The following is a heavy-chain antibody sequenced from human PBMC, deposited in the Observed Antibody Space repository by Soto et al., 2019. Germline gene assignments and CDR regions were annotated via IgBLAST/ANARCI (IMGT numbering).Heavy chain of an antibody. CDR3: AKEPYYDFWSAYYYFDY. J-gene: IGHJ4*02. Sequence: EVQLLESGGGLVQPGGSLRLSCAASGFTFGSHAMIWVRQAPGKGLEWVSAISGSGGSAYYADSVKGRFTISRDNSINTLYLQINSLIAEDTALYYCAKEPYYDFWSAYYYFDYWGQETLVTVSS. V-gene: IGHV3-23*01. D-gene: IGHD3-3*01. CDR1: GFTFGSHA. CDR2: ISGSGGSA.